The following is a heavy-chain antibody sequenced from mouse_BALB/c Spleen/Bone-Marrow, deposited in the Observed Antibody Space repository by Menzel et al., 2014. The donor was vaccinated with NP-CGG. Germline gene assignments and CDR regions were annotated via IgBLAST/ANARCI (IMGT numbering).Heavy chain of an antibody. CDR2: IWRGGST. J-gene: IGHJ1*01. CDR3: AKNLMGYFDV. CDR1: GFSLSSYG. V-gene: IGHV2-5*01. Sequence: VQRVESGPGLVQPSESLSITCTVSGFSLSSYGVHWVRRSPGKGLEWLGAIWRGGSTDYNAAFMSRLSITRDNSKSQVFFKMNSLQPDDTAIYYCAKNLMGYFDVWGAGTTVTVSS.